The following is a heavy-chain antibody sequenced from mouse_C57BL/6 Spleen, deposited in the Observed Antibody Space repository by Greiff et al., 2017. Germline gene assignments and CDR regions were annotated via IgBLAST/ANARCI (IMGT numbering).Heavy chain of an antibody. D-gene: IGHD2-2*01. CDR1: GYTFTDYE. CDR2: IDPETGGT. Sequence: VKLQQSGAELVRPGASVTLSCKASGYTFTDYEMHWVKQTPVHGLEWIGAIDPETGGTAYNQKFKGKAILTADKSSSTAYMELRSLTSEDSAVYYCTKGVYYGYGFDYWGQGTTLTVSS. J-gene: IGHJ2*01. CDR3: TKGVYYGYGFDY. V-gene: IGHV1-15*01.